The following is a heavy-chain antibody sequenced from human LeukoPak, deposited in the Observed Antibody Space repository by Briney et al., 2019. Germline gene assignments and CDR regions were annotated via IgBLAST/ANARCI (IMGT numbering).Heavy chain of an antibody. CDR1: GSTSSTFA. V-gene: IGHV3-64D*09. D-gene: IGHD6-13*01. CDR3: VSSSWFDP. Sequence: GGSRRPSCSDPGSTSSTFAMHWVRQPPGRGLEFVSAISDNGGSTYYSDSVKGRFTISRDNSKNTLYLQMRSLRTEDTAIYYCVSSSWFDPWGQGTLVTVSS. CDR2: ISDNGGST. J-gene: IGHJ5*02.